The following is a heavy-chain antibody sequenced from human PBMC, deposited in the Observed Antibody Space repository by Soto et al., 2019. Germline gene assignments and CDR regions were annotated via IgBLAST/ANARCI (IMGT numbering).Heavy chain of an antibody. Sequence: SETLSLTCAVYGGSFSGYHWSWIRQPPGKGLEWIGEINHSGSTNYNPSLKSRVTISVDTSKNQFSLNLSSVTAADTTVYYCTRSLGIGYYYGMDVWGQGTTVTVS. J-gene: IGHJ6*02. D-gene: IGHD3-10*01. CDR3: TRSLGIGYYYGMDV. CDR2: INHSGST. CDR1: GGSFSGYH. V-gene: IGHV4-34*01.